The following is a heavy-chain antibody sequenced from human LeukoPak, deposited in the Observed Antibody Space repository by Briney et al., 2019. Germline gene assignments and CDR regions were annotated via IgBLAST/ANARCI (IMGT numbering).Heavy chain of an antibody. V-gene: IGHV4-34*01. Sequence: SETLSLTCAVYGGFFSGYYWSWLRQPPGKGLEWIGEINHSGSTNYNPSLKSRVTISVDTSKNQFSLKLSSVTAADTAVYYCARVNGGSYWRSYYFDYWGQGTLVTVFS. J-gene: IGHJ4*02. CDR2: INHSGST. CDR3: ARVNGGSYWRSYYFDY. D-gene: IGHD1-26*01. CDR1: GGFFSGYY.